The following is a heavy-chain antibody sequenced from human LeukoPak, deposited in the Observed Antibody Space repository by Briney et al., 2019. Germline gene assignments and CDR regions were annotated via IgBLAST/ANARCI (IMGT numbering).Heavy chain of an antibody. CDR3: AKDYYDSRP. V-gene: IGHV3-7*01. CDR1: GFTFSRYW. J-gene: IGHJ4*02. CDR2: MNQDGSEI. Sequence: GGSLRLSCVGSGFTFSRYWLNWVRQAPGKGLEWVANMNQDGSEIYYLDSVKGRFTISRDNSKNTLYLQMNSLRAEDTAVYYCAKDYYDSRPWGQGTLVTVSS. D-gene: IGHD3-22*01.